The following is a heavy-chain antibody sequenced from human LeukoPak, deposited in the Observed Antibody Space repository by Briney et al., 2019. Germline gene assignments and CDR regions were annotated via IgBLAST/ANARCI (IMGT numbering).Heavy chain of an antibody. D-gene: IGHD1-26*01. CDR2: ISYDGRNE. Sequence: TGGSLRLSCAASGFTFNNYAMHWVRQAPGKGLEWVAVISYDGRNEYYADSVKGRFTISRDNAKNSLYLQMNSLRAEDTAVYYCARDGLLVGATGVLGYWGQGTLVTVSS. CDR1: GFTFNNYA. V-gene: IGHV3-30*04. J-gene: IGHJ4*02. CDR3: ARDGLLVGATGVLGY.